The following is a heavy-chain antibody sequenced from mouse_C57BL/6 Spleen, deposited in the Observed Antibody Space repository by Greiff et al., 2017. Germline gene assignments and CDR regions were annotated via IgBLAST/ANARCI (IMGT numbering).Heavy chain of an antibody. Sequence: EVMLVESGGGLVKPGGSLKLSCAASGFTFSDYGMHWVRQAPEKGLEWVAYISSGSSTIYYADTVKGRFTISRDNAKNTLFLQMTSLRSEDTAMYYCARRAYSNYARDYWGQGTSVTVSS. CDR3: ARRAYSNYARDY. D-gene: IGHD2-5*01. CDR1: GFTFSDYG. V-gene: IGHV5-17*01. J-gene: IGHJ4*01. CDR2: ISSGSSTI.